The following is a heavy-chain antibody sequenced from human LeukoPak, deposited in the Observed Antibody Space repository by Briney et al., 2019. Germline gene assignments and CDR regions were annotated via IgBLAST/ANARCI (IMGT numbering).Heavy chain of an antibody. CDR1: GFTFSSYS. CDR2: ISSSSSYI. V-gene: IGHV3-21*01. D-gene: IGHD3-9*01. Sequence: GRSLRLSCAASGFTFSSYSMNWVRHAQGKGLEWVSSISSSSSYIYYADSVKGRFTISRDNAKNSLYLQMNSLRAEDTAVYYCARRGDGDILDYWGQGTLVTVSS. CDR3: ARRGDGDILDY. J-gene: IGHJ4*02.